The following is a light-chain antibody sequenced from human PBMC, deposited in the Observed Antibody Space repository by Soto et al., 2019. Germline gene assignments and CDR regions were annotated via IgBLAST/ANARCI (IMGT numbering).Light chain of an antibody. CDR2: DAS. J-gene: IGKJ5*01. Sequence: EIVLTQSPATLSLSPGERATLSCRASQSVSSYLAWYQQKPGQAPMLLIYDASNRATGIPARFSGSGSGTDFTLTISSLEPEDFAVYYCQQRSNWPFITFGQGTRLEIK. CDR1: QSVSSY. CDR3: QQRSNWPFIT. V-gene: IGKV3-11*01.